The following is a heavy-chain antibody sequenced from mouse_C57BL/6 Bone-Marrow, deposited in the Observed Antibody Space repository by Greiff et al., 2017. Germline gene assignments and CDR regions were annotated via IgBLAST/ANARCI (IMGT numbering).Heavy chain of an antibody. CDR3: ARSGPLGRRFDY. D-gene: IGHD4-1*01. V-gene: IGHV1-55*01. CDR1: GYTFTSYW. CDR2: IYPTSGRT. Sequence: QVQLQQPGAELVKPGASVKMSCKASGYTFTSYWITWVKQRPGQGLEWIGDIYPTSGRTNYNEKFKSKAILTVDTSSNTAYMQLSSLTSEDSAVLYCARSGPLGRRFDYWGRGPTLTVS. J-gene: IGHJ2*01.